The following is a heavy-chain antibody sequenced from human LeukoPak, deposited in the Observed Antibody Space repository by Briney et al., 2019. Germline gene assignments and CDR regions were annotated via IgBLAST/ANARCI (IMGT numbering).Heavy chain of an antibody. Sequence: SETLSLTGAVYAGSFSGYYWRWIRQPPGKGREWIGEINHSVSTNDNPSLKSRVTISVNTSKNQFSLKLSSVTAADTAVYYCARGQGLFMITFGGGIVPSYFDYWGQGTLVTVSS. CDR2: INHSVST. V-gene: IGHV4-34*01. CDR3: ARGQGLFMITFGGGIVPSYFDY. J-gene: IGHJ4*02. D-gene: IGHD3-16*02. CDR1: AGSFSGYY.